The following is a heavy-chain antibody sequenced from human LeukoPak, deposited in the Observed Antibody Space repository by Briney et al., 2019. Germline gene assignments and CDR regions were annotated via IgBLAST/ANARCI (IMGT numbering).Heavy chain of an antibody. D-gene: IGHD5-18*01. V-gene: IGHV3-30*18. CDR3: AKPYVDTAMVADFFDY. CDR1: GFTFSSYG. J-gene: IGHJ4*02. CDR2: ISYDGSNK. Sequence: QPGGSLRLSCAASGFTFSSYGVHWVRQAPGKGLEWVAVISYDGSNKYYADSVKGRFTISRDNSKNTLYLQMNSLRAEDTAVYYCAKPYVDTAMVADFFDYWGQGTLVTVSS.